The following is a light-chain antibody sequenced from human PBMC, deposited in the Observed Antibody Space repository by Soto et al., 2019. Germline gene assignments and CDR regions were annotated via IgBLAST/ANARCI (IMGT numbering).Light chain of an antibody. CDR2: DAS. V-gene: IGKV3-11*01. CDR3: QQRSNWPIT. Sequence: EIVLTQSPATLSLSPGERATLSCRTSQSVSSYFAWYQQKPGRAPRLLIYDASNRATGIPARFIGSGSGTEFTLTISSLEPEDFALYYCQQRSNWPITFGQGTRLEIK. J-gene: IGKJ5*01. CDR1: QSVSSY.